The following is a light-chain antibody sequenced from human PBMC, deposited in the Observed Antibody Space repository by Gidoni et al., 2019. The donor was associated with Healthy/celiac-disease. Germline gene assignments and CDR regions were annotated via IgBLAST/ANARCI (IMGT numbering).Light chain of an antibody. CDR2: GAS. CDR1: QSVSSSY. J-gene: IGKJ3*01. Sequence: EIVLTQSPGTLSLSPGERATLSCRASQSVSSSYLAWYQQKPGQAPRLLIYGASSRATCIPDRFRGSWSGTDFPLTIRRLEPEDFAVYYCQPYGSSPEFGPGTKVDIK. CDR3: QPYGSSPE. V-gene: IGKV3-20*01.